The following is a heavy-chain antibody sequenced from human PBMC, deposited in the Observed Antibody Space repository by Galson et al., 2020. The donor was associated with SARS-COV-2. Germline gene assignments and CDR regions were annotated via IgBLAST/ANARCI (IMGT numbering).Heavy chain of an antibody. D-gene: IGHD2-15*01. J-gene: IGHJ4*02. CDR1: GGSISSYY. V-gene: IGHV4-59*01. CDR2: IYYSGST. CDR3: ARVYWARGYFDY. Sequence: SETLSLTCTVSGGSISSYYWSWIRQPPGKGLEWIGYIYYSGSTNYNPSLKSRVTISVDTSKNQFSLKLSSVTAADTAVYYCARVYWARGYFDYWGQGTLVTVSS.